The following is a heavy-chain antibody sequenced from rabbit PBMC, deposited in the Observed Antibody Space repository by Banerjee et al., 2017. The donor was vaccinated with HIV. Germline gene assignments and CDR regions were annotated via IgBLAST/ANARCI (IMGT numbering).Heavy chain of an antibody. V-gene: IGHV1S40*01. Sequence: QSLEESGGDLVKPGASLTLTCTASGFSFSTNAMCWVRQAPGKGLEWIACIANGDGSTYYASWVNGRFTISKTSSTTVTLQMTSLTAADTATYFCATCASSSGYYTFDPWGQGTLVTVS. CDR1: GFSFSTNA. CDR2: IANGDGST. D-gene: IGHD1-1*01. CDR3: ATCASSSGYYTFDP. J-gene: IGHJ2*01.